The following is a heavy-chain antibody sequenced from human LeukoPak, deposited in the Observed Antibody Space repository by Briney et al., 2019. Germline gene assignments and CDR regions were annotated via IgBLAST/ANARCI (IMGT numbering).Heavy chain of an antibody. Sequence: GGSLRLSCAASGFTFSSYSMNWVRQAPGKGLDGVSSISSSSSYLYYADSVKGRLTISRDNAKKSLDLQMNSLRAEDTAVYYCARERRDGGFGELLSLPFDYWGQGTLVTVSS. CDR2: ISSSSSYL. V-gene: IGHV3-21*01. CDR1: GFTFSSYS. CDR3: ARERRDGGFGELLSLPFDY. J-gene: IGHJ4*02. D-gene: IGHD3-10*01.